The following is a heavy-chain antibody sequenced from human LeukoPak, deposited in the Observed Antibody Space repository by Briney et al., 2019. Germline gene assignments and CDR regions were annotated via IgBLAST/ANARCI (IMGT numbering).Heavy chain of an antibody. CDR1: GFTFSDNY. V-gene: IGHV3-11*01. D-gene: IGHD3-22*01. CDR2: ISSSGSTI. CDR3: AREGLWDYYYDSSVVRPTFPAFDI. Sequence: GGSLRHSCAASGFTFSDNYMSWVRQAPGKGLEWVSYISSSGSTIYYADSVKGRFNISRDNAKNSLYLQMNSLRAEDTAVYYCAREGLWDYYYDSSVVRPTFPAFDIWGQGTMVTVSS. J-gene: IGHJ3*02.